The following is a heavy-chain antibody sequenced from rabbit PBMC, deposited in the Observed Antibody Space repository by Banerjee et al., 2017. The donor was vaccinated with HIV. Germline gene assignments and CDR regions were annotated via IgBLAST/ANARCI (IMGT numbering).Heavy chain of an antibody. J-gene: IGHJ4*01. CDR1: GFTISSYH. Sequence: QSLEESGGDLVTPGGTLTLTCTASGFTISSYHMCWVRQAPGKGLEWIACIYAGSSGSTYYASWAKGRFTISKTSSTTVTLQMTSLTAADTATYFCARDLAGVIGWNFNLWGPGTLVTVS. CDR2: IYAGSSGST. CDR3: ARDLAGVIGWNFNL. D-gene: IGHD4-1*01. V-gene: IGHV1S40*01.